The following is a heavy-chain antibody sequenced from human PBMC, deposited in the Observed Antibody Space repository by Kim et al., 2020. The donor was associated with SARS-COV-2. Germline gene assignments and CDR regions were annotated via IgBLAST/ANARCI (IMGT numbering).Heavy chain of an antibody. D-gene: IGHD5-12*01. Sequence: GGSLRLSCAASGFTFSNAWMSWVRQAPGKGLERVGRIKSKTDGGTTDYAAPVKGRFTISRDDSKNTLYLQMNSLKTEDTAVYYCTTARLRDGYNYFDYWGQGTLVTVSS. V-gene: IGHV3-15*01. CDR2: IKSKTDGGTT. CDR1: GFTFSNAW. CDR3: TTARLRDGYNYFDY. J-gene: IGHJ4*02.